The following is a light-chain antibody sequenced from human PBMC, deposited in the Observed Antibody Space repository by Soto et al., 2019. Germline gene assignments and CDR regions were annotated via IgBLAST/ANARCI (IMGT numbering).Light chain of an antibody. Sequence: QSVLTQPPSASGSPGQSVTISCTGTSSDVGGYNYVSWYQQYPGRAPKLMIYEVTKRPSGVPDRFSGSKSGNTPSLTVSGLQAEDEADYYCSSYAASNNFYFVFGGGTKVTVL. CDR2: EVT. V-gene: IGLV2-8*01. CDR3: SSYAASNNFYFV. CDR1: SSDVGGYNY. J-gene: IGLJ3*02.